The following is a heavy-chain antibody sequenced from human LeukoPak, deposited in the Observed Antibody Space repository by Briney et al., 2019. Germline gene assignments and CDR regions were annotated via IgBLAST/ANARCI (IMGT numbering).Heavy chain of an antibody. CDR3: ARAGIAAGGRNSLFDY. CDR1: GFTVNSNY. Sequence: PGGSLRLSCAASGFTVNSNYMSWVRQAPGKGLEWVSVIYSGGSTYYADSVKGRFTISRDNSKNTLYLQMNSLRAEDTAVYYCARAGIAAGGRNSLFDYWGQGTLVTVSS. V-gene: IGHV3-53*05. CDR2: IYSGGST. D-gene: IGHD6-13*01. J-gene: IGHJ4*02.